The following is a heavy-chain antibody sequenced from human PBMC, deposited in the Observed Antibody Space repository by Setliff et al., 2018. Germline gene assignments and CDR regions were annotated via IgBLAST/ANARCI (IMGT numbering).Heavy chain of an antibody. CDR1: GYNLITFG. Sequence: ASVKVSCKTSGYNLITFGVNWVRQVPGQGFEWMGWISPYNGDANYAQKFQGRVTLTTDTSTGTAYMELRALSSDDTAIYYCTRGRGPRVVVAVPLDFWGQGTLVTVSS. J-gene: IGHJ4*02. CDR3: TRGRGPRVVVAVPLDF. D-gene: IGHD2-15*01. V-gene: IGHV1-18*01. CDR2: ISPYNGDA.